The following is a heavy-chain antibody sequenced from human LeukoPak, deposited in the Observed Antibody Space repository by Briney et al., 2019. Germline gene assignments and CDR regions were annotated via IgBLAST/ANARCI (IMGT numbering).Heavy chain of an antibody. V-gene: IGHV3-23*01. CDR1: GFTFSSSV. CDR2: ISGSGSGGST. Sequence: GGSLRLSCAASGFTFSSSVMSWVRQAPRKGLEWVSSISGSGSGGSTYYAASVKGRFTISRDNAKNSLYLQMNSLRAEDTAVYYCAELGITMIGGVWGKGTTVTISS. CDR3: AELGITMIGGV. J-gene: IGHJ6*04. D-gene: IGHD3-10*02.